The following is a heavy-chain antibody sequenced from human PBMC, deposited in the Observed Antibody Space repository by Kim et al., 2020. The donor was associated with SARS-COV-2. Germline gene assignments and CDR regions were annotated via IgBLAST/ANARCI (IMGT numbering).Heavy chain of an antibody. CDR3: AGALTGDFGVGGY. CDR2: IYYSGST. D-gene: IGHD7-27*01. V-gene: IGHV4-59*13. J-gene: IGHJ4*02. CDR1: GGSISSYY. Sequence: SETLSLTCTVSGGSISSYYWSWIRQPPGKGLEWIGYIYYSGSTNYNPSLKSRVTISVDTSKNQFSLKLSSVTAADTAVYYCAGALTGDFGVGGYWGQGTLVTVSS.